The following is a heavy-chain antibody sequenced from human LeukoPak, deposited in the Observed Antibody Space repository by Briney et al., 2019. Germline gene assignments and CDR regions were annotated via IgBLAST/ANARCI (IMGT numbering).Heavy chain of an antibody. J-gene: IGHJ5*02. CDR2: FNHSGST. CDR1: GGSFSGYY. V-gene: IGHV4-34*01. D-gene: IGHD3-22*01. Sequence: PSETLSLTCAVYGGSFSGYYWSWIRQPPGKGLEWIGEFNHSGSTNYNPSLKSRVTISVDTSKNQFSLKLSSVTAADTAVYYCARDMYYDSSGYYLNWFDPWGQGTLVTVSS. CDR3: ARDMYYDSSGYYLNWFDP.